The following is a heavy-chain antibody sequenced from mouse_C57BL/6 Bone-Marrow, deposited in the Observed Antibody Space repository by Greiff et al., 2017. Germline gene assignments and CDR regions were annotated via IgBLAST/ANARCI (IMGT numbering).Heavy chain of an antibody. Sequence: VQLQQSGAELVRPGTSVKVSCKASGYAFTNYLIEWVKQRPGHGLEWIGVINPGSGGTNYNEKFKGKATLTADKSSSTAYMQLSSLTSEDSAVYFCARCYGSSRYWYFDVWGTGTTVTVSS. CDR2: INPGSGGT. CDR1: GYAFTNYL. D-gene: IGHD1-1*01. J-gene: IGHJ1*03. V-gene: IGHV1-54*01. CDR3: ARCYGSSRYWYFDV.